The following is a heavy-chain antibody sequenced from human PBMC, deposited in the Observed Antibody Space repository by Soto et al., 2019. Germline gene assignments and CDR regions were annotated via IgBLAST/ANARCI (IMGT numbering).Heavy chain of an antibody. CDR2: ISGSGGST. CDR1: GFTFSTYA. V-gene: IGHV3-23*01. Sequence: EVQLLESGGGLVQPGGSLRLSCAASGFTFSTYAISWVRQAPGKGLEWVSAISGSGGSTHYADSVKGRSTISRDNSKYTLHLQTNRLRAENTAVYYCPKGADWFHSNGPNLEYFQNWGQGTLVTVSS. CDR3: PKGADWFHSNGPNLEYFQN. J-gene: IGHJ1*01. D-gene: IGHD3-22*01.